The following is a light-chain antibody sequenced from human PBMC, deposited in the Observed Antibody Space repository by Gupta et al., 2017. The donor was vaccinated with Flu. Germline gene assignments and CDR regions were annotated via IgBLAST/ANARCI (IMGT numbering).Light chain of an antibody. Sequence: NFMLTQPHSVSESPGKTVTISCTRRSGSVATYYVQCYRQRPGSSPTTVICAHNQRPSGVPERFSGSIDIASNSASLTIAGLKTEDEADYYGQTYDSSNQRVFGGGTKLTVL. V-gene: IGLV6-57*01. CDR2: AHN. J-gene: IGLJ3*02. CDR1: SGSVATYY. CDR3: QTYDSSNQRV.